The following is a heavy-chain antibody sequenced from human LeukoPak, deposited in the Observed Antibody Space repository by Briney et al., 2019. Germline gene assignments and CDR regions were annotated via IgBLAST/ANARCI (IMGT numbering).Heavy chain of an antibody. V-gene: IGHV3-48*03. Sequence: PGGSLRLSCAASGFTFSSYEMKWVRQAPGKGLEWVSYISSSGSDKYYPDSVKGRFTISRDNAKNSLYLQMNSLRAEDTAVYYCARRTSGAFAIWGQGTKVTVSS. CDR2: ISSSGSDK. J-gene: IGHJ3*02. CDR3: ARRTSGAFAI. CDR1: GFTFSSYE.